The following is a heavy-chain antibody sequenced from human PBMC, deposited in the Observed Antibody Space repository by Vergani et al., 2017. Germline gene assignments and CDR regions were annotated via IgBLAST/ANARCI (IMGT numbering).Heavy chain of an antibody. J-gene: IGHJ4*02. CDR3: ASSKDPGTFDY. D-gene: IGHD2-2*01. V-gene: IGHV3-66*01. CDR2: IYSGGST. Sequence: EVQVVETGGGLVQPGGSLNPPFAPSGLTVVGTYLSGVHRAPGRGLEWVSVIYSGGSTYYADSVKGRFIISRDNSKNTLYLQMNSLRAEDTAVYYCASSKDPGTFDYWGQGTLVTVSS. CDR1: GLTVVGTY.